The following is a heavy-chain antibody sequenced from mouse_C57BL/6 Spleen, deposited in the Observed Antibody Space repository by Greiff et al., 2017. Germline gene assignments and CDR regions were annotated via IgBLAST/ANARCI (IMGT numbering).Heavy chain of an antibody. Sequence: QVQLKESGAELVKPGASVKLSCKASGYAFSGYWMNWVQQRPGKGLEWIGQICPGDGDTNYNGKFKGKATMTADKSSSTAYMQLSILTSEDSAVYFGARSSTVVPHWYFDVWGTGTTVTVSS. CDR3: ARSSTVVPHWYFDV. V-gene: IGHV1-80*01. J-gene: IGHJ1*03. D-gene: IGHD1-1*01. CDR1: GYAFSGYW. CDR2: ICPGDGDT.